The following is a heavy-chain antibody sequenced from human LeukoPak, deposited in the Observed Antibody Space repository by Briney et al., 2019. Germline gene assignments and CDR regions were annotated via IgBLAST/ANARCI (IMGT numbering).Heavy chain of an antibody. Sequence: PSETLSLTCTVSGGSISSYYWRWIRQPPGKGLEWIGYIYYSGSTNYNPSLKSRVTISVDTSKNQFSLKLSSVTAADTAVYYCAREDSGSSGYVFDPWGQGTLVTVSS. CDR2: IYYSGST. J-gene: IGHJ5*02. CDR1: GGSISSYY. CDR3: AREDSGSSGYVFDP. V-gene: IGHV4-59*01. D-gene: IGHD3-22*01.